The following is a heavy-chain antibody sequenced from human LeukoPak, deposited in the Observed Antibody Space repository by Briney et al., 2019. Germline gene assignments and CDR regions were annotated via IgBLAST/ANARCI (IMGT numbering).Heavy chain of an antibody. J-gene: IGHJ4*02. CDR2: IRYDGSNK. D-gene: IGHD3-22*01. Sequence: GGSLRLSCAASGFTFSSYSMTWVRQAPGKGLEGVAFIRYDGSNKYYADSVKGRFTISRDNSKNTLYLQMNRLRAEDTAVYYCAKDFSVYNYDSRVLDYWGQGTLVTVSS. V-gene: IGHV3-30*02. CDR1: GFTFSSYS. CDR3: AKDFSVYNYDSRVLDY.